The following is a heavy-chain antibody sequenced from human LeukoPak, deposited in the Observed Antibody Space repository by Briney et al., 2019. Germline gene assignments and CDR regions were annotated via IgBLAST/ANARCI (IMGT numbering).Heavy chain of an antibody. CDR2: IYYRGST. CDR1: GGSINNYY. Sequence: PSETLSLTCTVSGGSINNYYWSWIRQPPGKGLEWIGYIYYRGSTNYNPSLKSRVTFSVDTSKNQSSLKLNSVTAADTAVYYCAGGGDYGDLRYFDYWGQGTLVTVSS. J-gene: IGHJ4*02. V-gene: IGHV4-59*01. D-gene: IGHD4-17*01. CDR3: AGGGDYGDLRYFDY.